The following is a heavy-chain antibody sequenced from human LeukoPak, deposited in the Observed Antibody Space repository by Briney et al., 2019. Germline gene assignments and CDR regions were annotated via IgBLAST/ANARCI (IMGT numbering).Heavy chain of an antibody. J-gene: IGHJ5*02. V-gene: IGHV4-4*07. CDR3: ARRSTAGPYNWFDP. Sequence: SETLSLTCTVSGGSISSYYWSWIRQSAGKGLEWIGRIYASETNYNPSLKSRVTMSLDTSKNQFSLRLSFVTAEDTAVYYCARRSTAGPYNWFDPWGQGTLVTVSS. D-gene: IGHD6-13*01. CDR2: IYASET. CDR1: GGSISSYY.